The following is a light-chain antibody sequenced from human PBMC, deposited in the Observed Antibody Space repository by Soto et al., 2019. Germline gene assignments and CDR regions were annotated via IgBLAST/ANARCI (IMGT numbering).Light chain of an antibody. CDR1: GSDVGGYNY. Sequence: QSALTQPASVSGSPGQPLTISCAGSGSDVGGYNYVSWYQQHPGKAPKLIIYDVSSRPSGVSIRFSGYKSVNTASLTISGLQAEDEADYYCSSFTADNTQVFGTGTKVTVL. CDR2: DVS. CDR3: SSFTADNTQV. V-gene: IGLV2-14*03. J-gene: IGLJ1*01.